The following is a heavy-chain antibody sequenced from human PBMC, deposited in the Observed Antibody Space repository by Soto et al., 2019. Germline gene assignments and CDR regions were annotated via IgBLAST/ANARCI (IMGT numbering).Heavy chain of an antibody. J-gene: IGHJ5*02. CDR3: ARALYYDFWSGKSHWFDP. CDR2: IDWDDDK. D-gene: IGHD3-3*01. V-gene: IGHV2-70*01. CDR1: GFSLSTSVMC. Sequence: GPTLVNPTQTLTLTCTFSGFSLSTSVMCVSWIRQPPGKALEWLALIDWDDDKYYSTSLKTRLTISKDTSKNQVVLTMTNMDPVDTATYYCARALYYDFWSGKSHWFDPWGQGTLVTVSS.